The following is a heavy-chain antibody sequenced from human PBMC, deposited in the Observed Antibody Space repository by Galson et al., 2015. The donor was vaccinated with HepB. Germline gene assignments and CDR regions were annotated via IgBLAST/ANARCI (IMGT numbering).Heavy chain of an antibody. D-gene: IGHD6-19*01. CDR2: IYYSGST. Sequence: TLSLTCTVSGGSISSGGYYWSWIRQHPGKGLEWIGYIYYSGSTNYNPSLKSRVTISVDTSKNQFSLKLSSVTAADTAVYYCARGKNTMYSSGWYDFDYWGQGTLVTVSS. V-gene: IGHV4-31*03. CDR1: GGSISSGGYY. CDR3: ARGKNTMYSSGWYDFDY. J-gene: IGHJ4*02.